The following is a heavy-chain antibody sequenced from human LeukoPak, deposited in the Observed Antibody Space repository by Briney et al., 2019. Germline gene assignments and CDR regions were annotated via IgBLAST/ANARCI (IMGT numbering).Heavy chain of an antibody. CDR2: IRQDGAEQ. J-gene: IGHJ4*02. CDR3: ARAGRLDK. D-gene: IGHD3-3*01. Sequence: AGGSLRLSCAASGFTFSDYWMSWVRQAPGKGLEWVANIRQDGAEQNCVDSVKGRFTISRDNAKNSLYLQMNSLRAEDTAVYYCARAGRLDKWGQGTLVTVSS. CDR1: GFTFSDYW. V-gene: IGHV3-7*03.